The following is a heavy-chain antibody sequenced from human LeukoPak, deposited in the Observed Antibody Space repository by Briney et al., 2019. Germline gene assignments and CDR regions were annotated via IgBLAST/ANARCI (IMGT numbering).Heavy chain of an antibody. D-gene: IGHD3-22*01. J-gene: IGHJ4*02. CDR1: GGSISYYY. Sequence: SETLSLTCTVSGGSISYYYWSWIRQAPGKGLEWIGYISTSGSTNYNPSLKSRVSISLDTSKNRFSLNLNFVTAADTAVYYCASPRSGYRYTFDYWGQGALVTVSS. CDR3: ASPRSGYRYTFDY. V-gene: IGHV4-4*09. CDR2: ISTSGST.